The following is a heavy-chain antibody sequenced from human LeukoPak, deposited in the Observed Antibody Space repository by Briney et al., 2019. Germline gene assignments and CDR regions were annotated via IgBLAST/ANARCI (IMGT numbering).Heavy chain of an antibody. CDR3: ARVAMTTVNPRHNWFDP. CDR1: GYTFTGYY. D-gene: IGHD4-11*01. Sequence: GASVKVSCKASGYTFTGYYMHWVRQAPGQGLEWMGWINPNSGGTNYAQKFQGRVTMTRDTSISTAYMELSRLRSDDTAVYYCARVAMTTVNPRHNWFDPWAREPWSPSPQ. J-gene: IGHJ5*02. CDR2: INPNSGGT. V-gene: IGHV1-2*02.